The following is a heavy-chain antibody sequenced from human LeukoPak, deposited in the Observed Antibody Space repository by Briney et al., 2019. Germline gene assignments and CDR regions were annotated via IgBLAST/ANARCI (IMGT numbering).Heavy chain of an antibody. CDR2: IYPGDSDT. D-gene: IGHD4-17*01. Sequence: GESLKISCKGSGYSFTSYWIGWVRQMPGKGLEWMGIIYPGDSDTRYSPSFQGQVTISADMSTSTAYLQWSSLKASDTAMYYCARPSEYGDQPGAFDIWGQGTMVTVPS. J-gene: IGHJ3*02. CDR3: ARPSEYGDQPGAFDI. CDR1: GYSFTSYW. V-gene: IGHV5-51*01.